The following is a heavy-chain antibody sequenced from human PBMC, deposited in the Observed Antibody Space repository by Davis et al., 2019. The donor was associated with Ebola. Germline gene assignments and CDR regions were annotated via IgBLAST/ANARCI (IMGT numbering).Heavy chain of an antibody. CDR3: ARGHTITAVSNWFDP. CDR2: GYYGGRT. CDR1: GGSIRTHY. V-gene: IGHV4-59*11. J-gene: IGHJ5*02. D-gene: IGHD6-6*01. Sequence: SETLSLTCTVSGGSIRTHYWSWIRQSPGKGLEWIGYGYYGGRTDYNPSLKSRAIISVDTSKNHFSLNLSSVTAADTAVYYCARGHTITAVSNWFDPWGQGTLVTVSS.